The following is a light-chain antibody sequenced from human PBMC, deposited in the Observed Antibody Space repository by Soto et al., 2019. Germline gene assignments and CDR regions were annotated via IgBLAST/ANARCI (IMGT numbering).Light chain of an antibody. CDR3: EQDNSYRT. V-gene: IGKV1-5*03. CDR2: TSS. Sequence: DIQMTQSPSTLSGSVGDRVTITCRPTQTISKWVAWSQQKPGKAPKRLIYTSSNLKREVPSRSSGSGSGTVSTRAISSLQPDDVATYCGEQDNSYRTFGQGTKVDIK. CDR1: QTISKW. J-gene: IGKJ1*01.